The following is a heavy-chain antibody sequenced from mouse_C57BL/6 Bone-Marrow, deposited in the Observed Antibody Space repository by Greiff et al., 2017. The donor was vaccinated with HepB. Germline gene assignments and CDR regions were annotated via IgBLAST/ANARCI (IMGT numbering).Heavy chain of an antibody. D-gene: IGHD3-1*01. V-gene: IGHV14-3*01. Sequence: EVQLQQSVAELVRPGASVKLSCTASGFTIKNTYMHWVKQRPEQGLEWIGRIDPANGNTKYAPKFQGKATITADTSSNTAYLQLSSLTSEDTAIYYCGGLRAMDYWGQGTSVTVSS. CDR2: IDPANGNT. CDR3: GGLRAMDY. CDR1: GFTIKNTY. J-gene: IGHJ4*01.